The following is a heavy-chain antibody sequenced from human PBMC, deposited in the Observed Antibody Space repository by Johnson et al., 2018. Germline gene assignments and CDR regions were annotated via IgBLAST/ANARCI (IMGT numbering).Heavy chain of an antibody. CDR3: ARDGQAFDI. CDR1: GGTFSSYA. CDR2: IIPMFDTT. V-gene: IGHV1-69*12. Sequence: QVQLVQSGAEVKKPGSSVKVSCKASGGTFSSYALNWVRQAPGQGLEWMGGIIPMFDTTKYAKKFQGRVTFTADESSTTAYMELSGRTSEDTAIYYGARDGQAFDIWGQGTMVSVSA. J-gene: IGHJ3*02.